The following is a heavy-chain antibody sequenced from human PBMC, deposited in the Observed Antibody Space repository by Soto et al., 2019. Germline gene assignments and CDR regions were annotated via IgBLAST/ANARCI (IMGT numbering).Heavy chain of an antibody. CDR1: GFTFSDYY. CDR3: ARAGGIAATTENGMDV. CDR2: ISSSGSTI. D-gene: IGHD6-13*01. V-gene: IGHV3-11*01. Sequence: GGSLRLSCAASGFTFSDYYMSWIRQAPGKGLEWVSYISSSGSTIYYADSVKGRFTISRDNAKNSLYLQMNSLRAEDTAVYYCARAGGIAATTENGMDVWGQGTTVTVSS. J-gene: IGHJ6*02.